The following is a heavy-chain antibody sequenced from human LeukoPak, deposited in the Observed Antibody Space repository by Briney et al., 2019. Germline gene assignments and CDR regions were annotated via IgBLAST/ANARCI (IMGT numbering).Heavy chain of an antibody. CDR2: IYYSGST. CDR3: ARPVTYSSSRPPYFDY. D-gene: IGHD6-13*01. V-gene: IGHV4-39*01. CDR1: GGSIRSSSYY. Sequence: SETLSLTCTVSGGSIRSSSYYWGWIRQPPGKGLEWIGSIYYSGSTYYNPSLKSRVTISVDTSKNQFSLKLSSVTAADTAVYYCARPVTYSSSRPPYFDYWGQGTLVTVSS. J-gene: IGHJ4*02.